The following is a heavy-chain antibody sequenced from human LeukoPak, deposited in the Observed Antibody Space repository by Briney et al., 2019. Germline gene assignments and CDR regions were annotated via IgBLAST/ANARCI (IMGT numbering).Heavy chain of an antibody. V-gene: IGHV1-69*05. CDR3: ARSVGATANDY. CDR1: GGTFSSYA. J-gene: IGHJ4*02. CDR2: TIPIFGTA. Sequence: GSSVKVSCKASGGTFSSYAISWVRQAPGQGLEWMGGTIPIFGTANYAQKFQGRVTITTDESTSTAYMELSSLRSEDTAVYYCARSVGATANDYWGQGTLVTVSS. D-gene: IGHD1-26*01.